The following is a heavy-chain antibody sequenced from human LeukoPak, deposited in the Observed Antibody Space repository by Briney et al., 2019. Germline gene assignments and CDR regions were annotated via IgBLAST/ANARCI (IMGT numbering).Heavy chain of an antibody. CDR3: ARESTNLQLDYYGMDV. CDR2: IYSGGST. D-gene: IGHD5-24*01. V-gene: IGHV3-66*01. Sequence: PGGSLRLSCAAPGFTVSSNYMSWVRQAPGKGLEWGSVIYSGGSTYYADSVKGRFTISRDNSKNTLYLQMNSLRAEDTAVYYCARESTNLQLDYYGMDVWGQGTTVTVSS. J-gene: IGHJ6*02. CDR1: GFTVSSNY.